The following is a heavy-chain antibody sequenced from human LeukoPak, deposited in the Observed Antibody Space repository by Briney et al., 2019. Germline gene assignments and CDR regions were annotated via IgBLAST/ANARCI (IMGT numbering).Heavy chain of an antibody. Sequence: GGSLRLSCAASGFTFSNYAVTWVRQTPGRGLEWVSTISGSDGTTYYADSVKGRFTISRDDSKNTLYLHMNSLRAEDTAVYYCAKEGGSSIWSGSHFDYWGQGTLVTVSS. J-gene: IGHJ4*02. CDR1: GFTFSNYA. CDR3: AKEGGSSIWSGSHFDY. V-gene: IGHV3-23*01. CDR2: ISGSDGTT. D-gene: IGHD3-3*01.